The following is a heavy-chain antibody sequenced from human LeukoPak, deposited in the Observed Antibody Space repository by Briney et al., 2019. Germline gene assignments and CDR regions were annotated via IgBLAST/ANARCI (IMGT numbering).Heavy chain of an antibody. CDR1: LGTLSSYA. D-gene: IGHD3-10*01. CDR2: IIPIFVTA. J-gene: IGHJ4*02. Sequence: SLRVSSKHSLGTLSSYAISCVRQAPGHGLEWMGGIIPIFVTADYAQKFPGRVTITADESPSTAYMELSSLRSEDTAVYYCTRDNGPSNYDGSGSYYDSGQGALVTVSS. V-gene: IGHV1-69*13. CDR3: TRDNGPSNYDGSGSYYD.